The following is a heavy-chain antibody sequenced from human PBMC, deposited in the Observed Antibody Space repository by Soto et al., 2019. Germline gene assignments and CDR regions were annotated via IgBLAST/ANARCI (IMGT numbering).Heavy chain of an antibody. CDR3: ARGYSSSWYLVAASYFDY. J-gene: IGHJ4*02. D-gene: IGHD6-13*01. V-gene: IGHV4-59*01. CDR2: IYYSGST. CDR1: GGSISSYY. Sequence: SETLSLTCTVSGGSISSYYWSWIRQPPGKGLEWIGYIYYSGSTNYNPSLKSRVTISVDTSNNQFSLKLSSVTAADTAVYYWARGYSSSWYLVAASYFDYWGQGTLVTVSS.